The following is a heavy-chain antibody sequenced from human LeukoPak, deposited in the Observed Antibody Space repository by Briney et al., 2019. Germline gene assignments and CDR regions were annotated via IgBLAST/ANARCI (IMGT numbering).Heavy chain of an antibody. J-gene: IGHJ4*02. D-gene: IGHD3-9*01. CDR2: ISAGGGST. V-gene: IGHV3-23*01. Sequence: GGSLRLSCAASGFTFSSYTMSWVRQAPGKGLEWVAGISAGGGSTYYADSVKGRFTISRDNSKNMLYLQLNSLRAEDTAVYYCAKGDPPTYYDILTGQDYWGQGTLVTVSS. CDR3: AKGDPPTYYDILTGQDY. CDR1: GFTFSSYT.